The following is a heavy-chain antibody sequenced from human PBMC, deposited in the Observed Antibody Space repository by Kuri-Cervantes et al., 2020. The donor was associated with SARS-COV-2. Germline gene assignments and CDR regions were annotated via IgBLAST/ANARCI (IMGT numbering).Heavy chain of an antibody. D-gene: IGHD3-3*01. CDR3: ARQMMSSITIFGVVITRNWLDP. J-gene: IGHJ5*02. Sequence: GSLRLSCTVSGGSISSSSYYWGWIRQPPGKGLEWIGSIYYSRSTYYNPSLKSRVTISVDTSKNQFSLKLSSVTAADTAVYYCARQMMSSITIFGVVITRNWLDPWGQGTLVTVSS. CDR2: IYYSRST. V-gene: IGHV4-39*01. CDR1: GGSISSSSYY.